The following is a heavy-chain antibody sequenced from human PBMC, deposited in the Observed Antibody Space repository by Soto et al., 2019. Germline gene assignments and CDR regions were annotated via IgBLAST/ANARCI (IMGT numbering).Heavy chain of an antibody. J-gene: IGHJ6*02. CDR3: ARGGGGIFGVVIIPPRGMDV. V-gene: IGHV1-69*01. D-gene: IGHD3-3*01. CDR2: IIPIFGTA. CDR1: GGTFSSYA. Sequence: QVQLVQSGAEVKKPGSSVKVSCKASGGTFSSYAISWVRQAPGQGLEWMGGIIPIFGTANYAQKFQGRVTITADESTSTAYMELSSLRSEDTAVYYCARGGGGIFGVVIIPPRGMDVWGQGTTVTVSS.